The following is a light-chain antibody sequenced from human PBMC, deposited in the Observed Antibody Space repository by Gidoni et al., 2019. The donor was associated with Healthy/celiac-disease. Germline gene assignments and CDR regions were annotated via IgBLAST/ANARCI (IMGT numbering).Light chain of an antibody. CDR3: QQYGNLPRT. CDR1: QDISNY. J-gene: IGKJ1*01. V-gene: IGKV1-33*01. CDR2: DAS. Sequence: DIQMTQTPSSLSACVGDRVTITCQASQDISNYLNGYQQKPGKAPKLLIYDASNLETGVPSRFSGSGSGTDFTFTISSLQPEDIATYYCQQYGNLPRTFGQGTKVEIK.